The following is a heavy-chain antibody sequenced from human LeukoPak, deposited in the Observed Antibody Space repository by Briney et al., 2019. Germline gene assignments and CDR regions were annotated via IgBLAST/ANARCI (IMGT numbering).Heavy chain of an antibody. Sequence: SETLSLTCDVSGGSIDSTNWWNWVRQPPGKGLEWIGEIHHDGRINYNPSLKSRVTLSVNKSKNQFSLRLNSVTAADTAMYYCARSHDHLWGNYPDYWGQGTLVTVSS. CDR2: IHHDGRI. J-gene: IGHJ4*02. CDR1: GGSIDSTNW. CDR3: ARSHDHLWGNYPDY. D-gene: IGHD3-16*02. V-gene: IGHV4/OR15-8*01.